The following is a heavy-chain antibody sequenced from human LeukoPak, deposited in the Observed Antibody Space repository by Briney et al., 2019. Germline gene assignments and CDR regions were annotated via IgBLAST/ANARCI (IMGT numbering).Heavy chain of an antibody. CDR2: IYYSGST. V-gene: IGHV4-59*01. D-gene: IGHD3-10*01. CDR1: GGSISSYY. J-gene: IGHJ5*02. Sequence: SETLSLTCTVSGGSISSYYWSWIRQPPGKGLEWIGYIYYSGSTNYNPSLKSRVTISVDTSKNQFSLKLSSVTAADTAVYYCGREVVRGPNNWFDPWGQGTLVTVSS. CDR3: GREVVRGPNNWFDP.